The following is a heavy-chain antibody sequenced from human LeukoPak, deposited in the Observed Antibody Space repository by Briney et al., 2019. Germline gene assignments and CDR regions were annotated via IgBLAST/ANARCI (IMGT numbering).Heavy chain of an antibody. J-gene: IGHJ4*02. V-gene: IGHV4-59*01. D-gene: IGHD5-18*01. CDR1: GGSISTYY. Sequence: PSETLSLTCTVSGGSISTYYWSWIQQPPGKGLEWIGYLYYSGTTNYNPSLRGRVTISANTSKNQFSLQVRSVTAADTAVYYCARQQIYVHSGLVDYFDYWGQGILVTVSS. CDR2: LYYSGTT. CDR3: ARQQIYVHSGLVDYFDY.